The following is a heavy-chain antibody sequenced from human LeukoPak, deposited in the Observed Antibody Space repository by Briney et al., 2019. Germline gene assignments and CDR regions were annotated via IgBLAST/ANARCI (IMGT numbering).Heavy chain of an antibody. J-gene: IGHJ4*02. CDR3: ARKDCVGDKVDQ. CDR2: ISTYDGNT. V-gene: IGHV1-18*04. Sequence: ASVKVSCKASGYTFTGYYMHWVRQAPGQGLEWLGWISTYDGNTKYAQKLQGRLTMTTDTSTSTAYMEMRSLRSDDTDVYYCARKDCVGDKVDQWGQGTLVTVSS. CDR1: GYTFTGYY. D-gene: IGHD2-21*01.